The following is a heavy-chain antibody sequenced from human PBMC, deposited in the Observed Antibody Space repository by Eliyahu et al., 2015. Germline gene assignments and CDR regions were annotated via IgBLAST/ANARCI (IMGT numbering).Heavy chain of an antibody. CDR3: ARESPTEWHFDL. CDR1: GFPFSNYG. J-gene: IGHJ2*01. V-gene: IGHV3-33*01. Sequence: QVQLAESGGGVVQPGRSLXXXCAASGFPFSNYGXHWVRQAPGKGLEWVAVVWSDGGNKYYXDSVKGRFTISRDNSKNTLYLQMNSLRAEDTAVYYCARESPTEWHFDLWGRGTLVTVSS. CDR2: VWSDGGNK. D-gene: IGHD1-14*01.